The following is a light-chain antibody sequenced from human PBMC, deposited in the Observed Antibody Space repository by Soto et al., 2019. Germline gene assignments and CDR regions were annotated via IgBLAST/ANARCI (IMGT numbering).Light chain of an antibody. CDR1: SSDVGGYAY. CDR3: CSYAGNRIVV. CDR2: EVS. Sequence: QSALTQPASVSGSPGQSITISCTGTSSDVGGYAYVSWYQQYPGKAPKLVISEVSNRPSGIDSRFSGSKSGNTASLTISGLRAEDEGNYHCCSYAGNRIVVFGGGTQLTVL. J-gene: IGLJ3*02. V-gene: IGLV2-14*01.